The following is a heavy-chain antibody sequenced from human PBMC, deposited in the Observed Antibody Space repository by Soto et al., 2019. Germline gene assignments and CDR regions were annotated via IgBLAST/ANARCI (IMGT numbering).Heavy chain of an antibody. CDR3: ARDNDRPQLGGNYYYILDV. CDR2: IMPIFRTP. Sequence: QVQLEQSGAEVKKPGSSVKVSCKASGGTFRNSAISWVRQAPGQGLEWMGGIMPIFRTPDYAHKFQGRVTITADGSTSTAYMELSGLRSDDTAVYYCARDNDRPQLGGNYYYILDVWGHGTTVTVSS. CDR1: GGTFRNSA. V-gene: IGHV1-69*12. D-gene: IGHD1-1*01. J-gene: IGHJ6*02.